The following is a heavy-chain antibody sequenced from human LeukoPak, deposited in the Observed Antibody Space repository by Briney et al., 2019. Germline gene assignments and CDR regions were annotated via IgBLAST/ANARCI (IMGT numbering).Heavy chain of an antibody. J-gene: IGHJ4*02. CDR1: GFTVSSHW. CDR2: IYGDT. Sequence: GGSLRLSCAASGFTVSSHWMHWARQAPGKGLVWVSRIYGDTYYADSVKGRFTISRDNAKNTLYLQMDSLRPEDTAVYYCARGSGSYGLWDYWGQGTLVTVSS. D-gene: IGHD1-26*01. V-gene: IGHV3-74*01. CDR3: ARGSGSYGLWDY.